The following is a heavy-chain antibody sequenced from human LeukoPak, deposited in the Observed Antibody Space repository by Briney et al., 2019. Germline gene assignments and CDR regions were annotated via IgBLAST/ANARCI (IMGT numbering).Heavy chain of an antibody. CDR2: IIPIFGTA. CDR3: ARPRASSPGNWFDS. V-gene: IGHV1-69*05. D-gene: IGHD6-13*01. Sequence: ASVKVSCTASGGTFSSYAISWVRPAPGQGLEWMGGIIPIFGTANYARKFQGRVTITRDTSANIVYVELSSLISEDTAVYYCARPRASSPGNWFDSWGQGTLVTVSS. J-gene: IGHJ5*01. CDR1: GGTFSSYA.